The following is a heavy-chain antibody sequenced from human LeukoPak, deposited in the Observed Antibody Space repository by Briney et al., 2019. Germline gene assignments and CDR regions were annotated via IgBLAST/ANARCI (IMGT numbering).Heavy chain of an antibody. CDR2: IYHSGST. J-gene: IGHJ4*02. Sequence: PSETLSLTCTVSGYSISSGYYWVWIRQPPGKGLEWIGSIYHSGSTYYNPSLKSRVTISVDTSKNRFSLKLSSVTAADTAVYYCATTPREYSSSWYYFDYWGQGTLVTVSS. CDR3: ATTPREYSSSWYYFDY. D-gene: IGHD6-13*01. CDR1: GYSISSGYY. V-gene: IGHV4-38-2*02.